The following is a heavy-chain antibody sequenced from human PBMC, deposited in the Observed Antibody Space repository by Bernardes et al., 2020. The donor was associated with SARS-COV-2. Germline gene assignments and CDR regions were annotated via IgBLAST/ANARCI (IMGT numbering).Heavy chain of an antibody. CDR1: DGSISNYY. CDR3: AKRTHSFTFDF. V-gene: IGHV4-59*08. Sequence: ETLSLTCTVSDGSISNYYWSWIRQSPGKGLEWIGSIYYSGSTSYNPSLKSRVTISVDTSKNQFSLKLNSVTAADTAVYYCAKRTHSFTFDFWGQGTMVTVSS. J-gene: IGHJ3*01. D-gene: IGHD2-15*01. CDR2: IYYSGST.